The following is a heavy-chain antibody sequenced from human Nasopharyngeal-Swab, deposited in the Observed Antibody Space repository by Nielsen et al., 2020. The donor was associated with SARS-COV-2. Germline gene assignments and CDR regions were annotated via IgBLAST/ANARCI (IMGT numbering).Heavy chain of an antibody. CDR1: GGSISSSGYY. Sequence: SETLSLTCTVSGGSISSSGYYWSWIRQPPGKGLEWIGEINHSGSTNYNPSLKSRVTISVDTSKNQFSLKLSSVTAADTAVYYCAGTYGDYVSVWFDPWGQGTLVTVSS. D-gene: IGHD4-17*01. CDR3: AGTYGDYVSVWFDP. V-gene: IGHV4-39*07. CDR2: INHSGST. J-gene: IGHJ5*02.